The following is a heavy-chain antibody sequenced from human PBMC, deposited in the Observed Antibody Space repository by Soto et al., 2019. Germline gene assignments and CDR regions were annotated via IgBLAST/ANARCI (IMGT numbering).Heavy chain of an antibody. D-gene: IGHD4-17*01. CDR1: GVTFSYCA. CDR2: ILGRGTT. J-gene: IGHJ4*02. CDR3: AKDAVYGDGLWLYES. Sequence: PVGSLRLSCAASGVTFSYCAMMWVRQAPGKGLEWVAGILGRGTTYHADSVKGRFTTPKDHSKSTLYLEMNSLRAEDTAVYYCAKDAVYGDGLWLYESWGKGTMVTV. V-gene: IGHV3-23*01.